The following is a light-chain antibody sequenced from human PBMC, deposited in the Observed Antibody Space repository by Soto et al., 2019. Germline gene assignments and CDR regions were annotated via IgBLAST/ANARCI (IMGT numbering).Light chain of an antibody. CDR1: QSVSSSY. CDR3: HQYVSSPLT. CDR2: GAS. J-gene: IGKJ4*02. Sequence: EIVLTQSPGTLSVSPGERATLSCRASQSVSSSYLAWYQQKPGQAPRLLIYGASSRATGIPDRFSGSGSGTDFTLTISRLEPEDFAVYYCHQYVSSPLTFGGGTKVEIK. V-gene: IGKV3-20*01.